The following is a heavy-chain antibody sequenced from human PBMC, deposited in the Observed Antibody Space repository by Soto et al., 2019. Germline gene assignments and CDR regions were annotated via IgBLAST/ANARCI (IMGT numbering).Heavy chain of an antibody. CDR3: ARDPPQGYSSSWYQIDY. Sequence: GGSVKVSCKASGYTFTSYGISWVRQAPGQGLEWMGWISAYNGNTNYAQKLQGRVTMTTDTSTSTAYMELRSLRSDDTAVYYCARDPPQGYSSSWYQIDYWGQGTRVTVSS. CDR1: GYTFTSYG. D-gene: IGHD6-13*01. J-gene: IGHJ4*02. V-gene: IGHV1-18*01. CDR2: ISAYNGNT.